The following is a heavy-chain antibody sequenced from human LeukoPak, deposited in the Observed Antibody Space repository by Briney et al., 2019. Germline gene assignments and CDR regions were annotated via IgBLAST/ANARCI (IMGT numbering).Heavy chain of an antibody. D-gene: IGHD2-2*01. V-gene: IGHV3-53*01. CDR3: ARSMPAGYDAFDI. CDR1: GFTVSSNS. CDR2: IYSGGNT. J-gene: IGHJ3*02. Sequence: PGGSLRLSCTVSGFTVSSNSMSWVRQAPGKGLEWVSFIYSGGNTHYSDSVKGRFTISRDNSKNTLYLQMNSLRAEDTAVYYCARSMPAGYDAFDIWGQGTMVTVSS.